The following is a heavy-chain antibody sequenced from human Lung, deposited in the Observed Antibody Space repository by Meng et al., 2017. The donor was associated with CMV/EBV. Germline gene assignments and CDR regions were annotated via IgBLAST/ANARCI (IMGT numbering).Heavy chain of an antibody. J-gene: IGHJ6*01. Sequence: SGPXLAXPTHTLTLTCTFSGFSPSTSGVGVGWIRQPPGKALEWLALIYWNDDKRYSPSLKSSLAITKDTTKNQVVLTMTNMDPVDTATYYCAHSISTMIESYYYGMDVSXQRTTVTVSS. D-gene: IGHD3-22*01. CDR2: IYWNDDK. V-gene: IGHV2-5*01. CDR1: GFSPSTSGVG. CDR3: AHSISTMIESYYYGMDV.